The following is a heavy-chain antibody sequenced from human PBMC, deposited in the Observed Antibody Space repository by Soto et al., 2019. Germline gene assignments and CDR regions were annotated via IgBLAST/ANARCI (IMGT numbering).Heavy chain of an antibody. CDR3: AKDAYSGSYFALRTDYYGMDV. V-gene: IGHV3-33*06. Sequence: QVQLVESGGGVVQPGRSLRLSCAASGFTFSSYGMHWVRQAPGKGLEWVAVIWYDGSNKYYADSVKGRFTISRDNSKNTLYLQMNSLRAEDTAVYYCAKDAYSGSYFALRTDYYGMDVWGQGTTVTVSS. D-gene: IGHD1-26*01. CDR1: GFTFSSYG. CDR2: IWYDGSNK. J-gene: IGHJ6*02.